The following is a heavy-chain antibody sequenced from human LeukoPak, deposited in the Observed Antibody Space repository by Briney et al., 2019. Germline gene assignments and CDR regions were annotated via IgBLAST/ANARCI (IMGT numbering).Heavy chain of an antibody. CDR1: GFTFSSYA. J-gene: IGHJ4*02. Sequence: GGSLRLSCAASGFTFSSYAMHWVRQAPGKGLEWVAVISYDGSNKYYADSVKGRFTISRDNSKNTLYLQMNSLRAEDTAVYYCAENRRSGIAAAVHGYWGQGTLVTVSS. CDR3: AENRRSGIAAAVHGY. D-gene: IGHD6-13*01. CDR2: ISYDGSNK. V-gene: IGHV3-30-3*01.